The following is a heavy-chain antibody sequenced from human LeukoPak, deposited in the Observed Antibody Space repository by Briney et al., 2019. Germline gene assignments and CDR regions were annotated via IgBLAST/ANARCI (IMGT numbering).Heavy chain of an antibody. CDR2: MYYRGST. CDR3: ARVPRITVVRDSGDFDY. CDR1: GGSINSSSYY. D-gene: IGHD3-10*01. J-gene: IGHJ4*02. V-gene: IGHV4-39*07. Sequence: SETLSLTCTVSGGSINSSSYYWGWVRQPPGKGLEWIGSMYYRGSTYYNPSLKSRVTISVDTSKNQFSLKLSSVTAADTAVYYCARVPRITVVRDSGDFDYWGQGTLVTVSS.